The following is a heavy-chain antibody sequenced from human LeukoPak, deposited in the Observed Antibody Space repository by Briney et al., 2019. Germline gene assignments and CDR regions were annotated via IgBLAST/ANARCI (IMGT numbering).Heavy chain of an antibody. D-gene: IGHD3-3*01. J-gene: IGHJ4*02. CDR2: INPNSGGT. V-gene: IGHV1-2*02. Sequence: ASVKVSCKASGYTFTGYYMHWVRQAPGQGLEWMGWINPNSGGTNYAQKFQGRVTITRDTSASTAYMELSSLRSEDTAVYYCARGFAYDFWSGYYSGRPSWHFDYWGQGTLVTVSS. CDR1: GYTFTGYY. CDR3: ARGFAYDFWSGYYSGRPSWHFDY.